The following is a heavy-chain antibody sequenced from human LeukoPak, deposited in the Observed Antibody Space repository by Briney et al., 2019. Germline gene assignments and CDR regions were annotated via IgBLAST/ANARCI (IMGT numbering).Heavy chain of an antibody. V-gene: IGHV3-48*01. J-gene: IGHJ3*02. Sequence: GGSLRLSCAAPGFTFSSYSMNWVRQAPGKGLEWISYISSGSTTIYYADSVKGRFTISRDNSKNTLYLQMNSLRAEDTAVYYCARGTSSGWTGALDIWGQGTMVTVSS. CDR3: ARGTSSGWTGALDI. CDR1: GFTFSSYS. D-gene: IGHD6-19*01. CDR2: ISSGSTTI.